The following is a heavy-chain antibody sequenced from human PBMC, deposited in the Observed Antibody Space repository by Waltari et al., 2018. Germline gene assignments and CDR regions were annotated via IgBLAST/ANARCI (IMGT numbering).Heavy chain of an antibody. V-gene: IGHV3-7*01. J-gene: IGHJ4*02. D-gene: IGHD2-8*02. CDR1: GFTFSIYW. CDR2: IKQDGSEK. CDR3: ARGRTDFDY. Sequence: EVQLVESGGGLVQPGGSLRLSCAAFGFTFSIYWMNWVRQVPGKGLEWVGNIKQDGSEKDYVDSVKGRFTISRDNAKNSLYLQMNSLRAEDTAVYYCARGRTDFDYWGQGTLVTVSS.